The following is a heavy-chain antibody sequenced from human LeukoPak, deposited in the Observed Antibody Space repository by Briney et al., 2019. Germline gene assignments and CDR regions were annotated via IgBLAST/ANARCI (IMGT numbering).Heavy chain of an antibody. J-gene: IGHJ4*02. D-gene: IGHD3-10*01. CDR3: ATDLQGGYYYGSGSYYDY. CDR1: EFTFSDYY. Sequence: GGSLRLSCAASEFTFSDYYMSWIRQAPGKGLEWVSYISGSGNTIYYADSVKGRFTISRDNAKNSLYLQMNSLRAEDTAVYYCATDLQGGYYYGSGSYYDYWGQGTLATVSS. V-gene: IGHV3-11*01. CDR2: ISGSGNTI.